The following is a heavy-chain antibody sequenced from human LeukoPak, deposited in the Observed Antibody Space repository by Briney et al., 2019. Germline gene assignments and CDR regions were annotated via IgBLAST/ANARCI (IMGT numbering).Heavy chain of an antibody. J-gene: IGHJ6*02. CDR1: GYSINNYY. D-gene: IGHD1-26*01. CDR2: VSYSGTP. V-gene: IGHV4-59*08. Sequence: SETLSLTCTVSGYSINNYYWSWIRQPPGRGLEWIGYVSYSGTPDYNPSLKSRATISLDTSRNQFSLQLRSVTAADTAEYYCARQKWDRLTYYYYGMDVWGQGTTVTVSS. CDR3: ARQKWDRLTYYYYGMDV.